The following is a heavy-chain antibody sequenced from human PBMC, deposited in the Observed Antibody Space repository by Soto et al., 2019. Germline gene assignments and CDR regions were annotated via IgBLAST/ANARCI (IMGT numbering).Heavy chain of an antibody. V-gene: IGHV1-18*01. D-gene: IGHD3-3*01. CDR2: ISAYNGNT. J-gene: IGHJ6*01. CDR3: ARDRVSSITIFGVVIFNYGMEG. Sequence: ASVKVSCKASGYTFTSYGISWVRQAPGQGLEWMGWISAYNGNTNYAQKLQGRVTMTTDTSTSTAYMELRSLRSDDTAVYYCARDRVSSITIFGVVIFNYGMEGLGQGTTGIVSS. CDR1: GYTFTSYG.